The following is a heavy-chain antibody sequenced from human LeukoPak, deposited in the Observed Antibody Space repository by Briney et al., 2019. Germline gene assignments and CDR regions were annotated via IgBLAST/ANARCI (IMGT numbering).Heavy chain of an antibody. J-gene: IGHJ4*02. CDR3: ARRMTATSKCFDY. V-gene: IGHV3-23*01. CDR1: GFTFSSYA. D-gene: IGHD2/OR15-2a*01. Sequence: GGSLRLSCAASGFTFSSYAMNWVRQAPGKGLEWVSTVTTDTGPTYYTDSVKGRFTVSRDSSKNTLYLQMNSLRAEDTAVYFCARRMTATSKCFDYWGQGTLVTVSS. CDR2: VTTDTGPT.